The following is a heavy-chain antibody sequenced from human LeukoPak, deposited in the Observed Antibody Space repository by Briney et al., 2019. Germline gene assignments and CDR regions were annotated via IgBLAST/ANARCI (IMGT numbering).Heavy chain of an antibody. V-gene: IGHV3-30*04. J-gene: IGHJ4*02. CDR1: GFTFSSYA. Sequence: QPGRSLRLSCAASGFTFSSYAMHWVRQAPGKGLEWVAVISYDGSNKYYADSEKGRFTISRDNSKNTLYLQMNSLRAEDTAVYYCARDHISGYELYYFDYWGQGTLVTVSS. CDR3: ARDHISGYELYYFDY. CDR2: ISYDGSNK. D-gene: IGHD5-12*01.